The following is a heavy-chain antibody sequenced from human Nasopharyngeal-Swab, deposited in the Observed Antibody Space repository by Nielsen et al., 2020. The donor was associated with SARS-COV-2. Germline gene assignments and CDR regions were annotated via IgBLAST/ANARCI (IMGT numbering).Heavy chain of an antibody. V-gene: IGHV3-30*18. Sequence: GGSLRLSCAASGFTFSSSGMDWVRQAPGKGLEWVAVISYDGSNEYYGDSVKGRFTISRGNSKNTLYLQMNSLRIDDTAVYYCAKDVHGDYGGIDYWGQGILVTVSS. CDR1: GFTFSSSG. D-gene: IGHD4-17*01. CDR3: AKDVHGDYGGIDY. J-gene: IGHJ4*02. CDR2: ISYDGSNE.